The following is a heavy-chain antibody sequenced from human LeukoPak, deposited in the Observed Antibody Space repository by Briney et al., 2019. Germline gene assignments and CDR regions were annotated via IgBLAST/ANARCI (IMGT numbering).Heavy chain of an antibody. D-gene: IGHD3-10*01. CDR1: GYTFTSYG. J-gene: IGHJ4*02. CDR3: AGGAYYGPFDY. V-gene: IGHV1-18*01. Sequence: AASVKVSCKASGYTFTSYGISWVRRAPGQGLEWMGWISAYNGNTNYAQKLQGRVTMTTDTSTSTAYMELRSLRSDDTAVYYCAGGAYYGPFDYWGQGTLVTVSS. CDR2: ISAYNGNT.